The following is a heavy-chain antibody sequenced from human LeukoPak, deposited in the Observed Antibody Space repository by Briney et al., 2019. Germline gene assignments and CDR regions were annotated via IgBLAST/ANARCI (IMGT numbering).Heavy chain of an antibody. CDR1: GDSISNYY. CDR3: ATLQSSGYDYSDY. V-gene: IGHV4-4*07. Sequence: SETLSLTCTVSGDSISNYYWSWIRQPAGKGLEWIGRIYTSGSTNYNPSLKSRVTMSVDTSKNQFSLKLSSVTAADTAVYYCATLQSSGYDYSDYWGQGILVTVSS. D-gene: IGHD3-22*01. J-gene: IGHJ4*02. CDR2: IYTSGST.